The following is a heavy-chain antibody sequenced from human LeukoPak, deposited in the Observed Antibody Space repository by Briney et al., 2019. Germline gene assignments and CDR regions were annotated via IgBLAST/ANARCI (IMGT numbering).Heavy chain of an antibody. Sequence: GGSLRLSCAASGFTFSSFAMSWVRQAPGEGLEWISAMSGSGGMTYSADSVKGRFTISRDNSKDTLYLQMNSLRAEDTAIYYCAKGPFFYYDASGYNYFESWGQGTLVTVSS. CDR1: GFTFSSFA. D-gene: IGHD3-22*01. V-gene: IGHV3-23*01. J-gene: IGHJ4*02. CDR3: AKGPFFYYDASGYNYFES. CDR2: MSGSGGMT.